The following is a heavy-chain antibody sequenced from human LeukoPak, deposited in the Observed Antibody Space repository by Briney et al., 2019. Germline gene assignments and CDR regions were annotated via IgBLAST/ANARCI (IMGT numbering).Heavy chain of an antibody. CDR3: ASLRLAAVDTGVDY. V-gene: IGHV3-7*03. D-gene: IGHD6-13*01. CDR1: GFIFSSFW. Sequence: PGGSLRLSCAASGFIFSSFWMSWVRQAPGKGLEWVANIKQDGSEKYYVDSVKGRFTISRDNAKNSLYLHMNSLRAEDTAVYYCASLRLAAVDTGVDYWGQGTLVTVSS. J-gene: IGHJ4*02. CDR2: IKQDGSEK.